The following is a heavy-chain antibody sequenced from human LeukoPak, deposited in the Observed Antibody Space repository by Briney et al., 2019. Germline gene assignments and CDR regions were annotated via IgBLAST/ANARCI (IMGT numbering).Heavy chain of an antibody. V-gene: IGHV4-4*07. Sequence: SETLSLTYTVSGGSISSYYWSWIRQPAGKGLEWIGRIYTSGSTNYNPSLKSRVTMSVDTSKNQFSLKLSSVTAADTAVYYCARDAALYYYDSSGYRTSDAFDIWGQGTMVTVSS. J-gene: IGHJ3*02. CDR3: ARDAALYYYDSSGYRTSDAFDI. D-gene: IGHD3-22*01. CDR2: IYTSGST. CDR1: GGSISSYY.